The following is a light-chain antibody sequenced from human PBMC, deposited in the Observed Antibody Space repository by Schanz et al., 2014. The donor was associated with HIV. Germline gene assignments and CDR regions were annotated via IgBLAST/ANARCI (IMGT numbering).Light chain of an antibody. CDR1: SSDVGGYNY. J-gene: IGLJ3*02. V-gene: IGLV2-14*03. CDR3: GSFTTRNTWV. Sequence: QSALTQPRSVSGSPGQSAAISCTGTSSDVGGYNYVSWYQQHPGKAPKLMIYDVSNRPSGVSNRFSGSKSGNTASLTISGLQAEDEADYYCGSFTTRNTWVFGGGTKLTVL. CDR2: DVS.